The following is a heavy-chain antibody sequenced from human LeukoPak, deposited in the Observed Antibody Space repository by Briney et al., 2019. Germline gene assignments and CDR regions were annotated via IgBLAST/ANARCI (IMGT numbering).Heavy chain of an antibody. J-gene: IGHJ6*03. CDR2: INHSGST. V-gene: IGHV4-34*01. Sequence: SETLSLTCAVYGGSFSGYYWSWIRQPPGKGLEWIGEINHSGSTNYNPSLKSRVSISVDTSKNQFSLTMSSVTAADTAVYFCARGLEVRARVGYHYYMDVWGKGTTVTVSS. D-gene: IGHD1-26*01. CDR1: GGSFSGYY. CDR3: ARGLEVRARVGYHYYMDV.